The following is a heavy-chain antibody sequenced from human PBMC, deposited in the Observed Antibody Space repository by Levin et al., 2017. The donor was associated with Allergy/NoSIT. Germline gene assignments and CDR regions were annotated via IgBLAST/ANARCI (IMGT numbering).Heavy chain of an antibody. CDR1: GFTVSSNY. CDR2: IYSGGST. Sequence: GGSLRLSCAASGFTVSSNYMSWVRQAPGKGLEWVSVIYSGGSTYYADSVKGRFTISRDNSKNTLYLQMNSLRAEDTAVYYCARAIEYPVVPIRRYFDYWGQGTLVTVSS. D-gene: IGHD2-2*01. CDR3: ARAIEYPVVPIRRYFDY. J-gene: IGHJ4*02. V-gene: IGHV3-66*01.